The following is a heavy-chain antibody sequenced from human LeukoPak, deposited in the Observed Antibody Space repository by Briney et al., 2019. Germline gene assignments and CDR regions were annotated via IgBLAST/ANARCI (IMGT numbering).Heavy chain of an antibody. CDR3: ARVKNKITFGDRTSWY. J-gene: IGHJ4*02. CDR1: GYTFTGYY. D-gene: IGHD3-16*01. V-gene: IGHV1-2*04. Sequence: ASVKVSCKASGYTFTGYYMHWVRQAPGQGLEWMGWINPNSGGTNYAQKFQGWVTMTRDTSISTAYMELSRLRSDDTAVYYCARVKNKITFGDRTSWYWGQGTLVTVSS. CDR2: INPNSGGT.